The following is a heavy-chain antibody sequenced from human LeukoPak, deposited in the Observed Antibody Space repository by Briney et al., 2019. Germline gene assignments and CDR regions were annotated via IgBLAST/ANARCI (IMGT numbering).Heavy chain of an antibody. J-gene: IGHJ3*02. V-gene: IGHV3-30*03. D-gene: IGHD6-19*01. CDR3: AREGQWRSFDI. CDR2: ISYDGSNK. Sequence: GGSLRLSCAASGFTFSSYGMRWVRQAPGKGLEWVAVISYDGSNKYYADSVKGRFTISRDNSKNTLYLQMNSLGAEDTAIYYCAREGQWRSFDIWGQGTMVTVSS. CDR1: GFTFSSYG.